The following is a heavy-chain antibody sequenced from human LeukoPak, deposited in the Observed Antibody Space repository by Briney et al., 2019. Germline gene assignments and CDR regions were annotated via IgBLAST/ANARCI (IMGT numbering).Heavy chain of an antibody. D-gene: IGHD3-16*02. Sequence: SVKVSCKASGGTFSSYAISWVRQAPGQGLEWMGGIIPIFGTANYAQKFQGRVTITADNSTSTAYMELSSLRSEDTAVYYCAREYLYDYVWGSYRWRGFDYWGQGTLVTVSS. V-gene: IGHV1-69*06. CDR1: GGTFSSYA. CDR3: AREYLYDYVWGSYRWRGFDY. J-gene: IGHJ4*02. CDR2: IIPIFGTA.